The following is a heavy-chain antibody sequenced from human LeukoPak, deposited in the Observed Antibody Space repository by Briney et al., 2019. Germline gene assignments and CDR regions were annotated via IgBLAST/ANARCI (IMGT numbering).Heavy chain of an antibody. CDR2: IVVGSGNT. CDR3: AADPRARWELPYYGMDV. CDR1: GFTFTSSA. J-gene: IGHJ6*02. V-gene: IGHV1-58*01. D-gene: IGHD1-26*01. Sequence: SVKVSCKASGFTFTSSAVQWVRQVRGQRLEWIGWIVVGSGNTNYAQKFQERVTITRDMSTGTAYMELSSLRSEDTAVYYCAADPRARWELPYYGMDVWGQGTTVTVSS.